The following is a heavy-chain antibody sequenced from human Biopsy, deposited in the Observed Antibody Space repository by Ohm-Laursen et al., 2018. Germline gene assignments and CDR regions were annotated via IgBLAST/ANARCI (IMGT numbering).Heavy chain of an antibody. V-gene: IGHV1-69*13. J-gene: IGHJ4*02. D-gene: IGHD1-26*01. CDR1: GGTFINYA. CDR3: ARGPHSGSHSCFDY. CDR2: IIPMFGTA. Sequence: SVKVSCKASGGTFINYAISWVRQAPGQGLEWMGGIIPMFGTANYAQMFQGRVTISADESTGTSYMELSSLTTEDAAIYYCARGPHSGSHSCFDYWGRGTLVTVSS.